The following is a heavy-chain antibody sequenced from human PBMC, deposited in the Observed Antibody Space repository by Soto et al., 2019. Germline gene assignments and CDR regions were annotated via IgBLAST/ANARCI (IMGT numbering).Heavy chain of an antibody. CDR3: ARAKPFVRVATIIDY. V-gene: IGHV3-30*03. CDR1: GFTFKNYG. D-gene: IGHD5-12*01. J-gene: IGHJ4*02. CDR2: IPFDGRNQ. Sequence: PGGSLRLSCAASGFTFKNYGIHWVRQAPGRGLEWVALIPFDGRNQYYGDSVKGRLTISRNSLYLQMNSLRDEDTAVYYCARAKPFVRVATIIDYWGQGTLVTVSS.